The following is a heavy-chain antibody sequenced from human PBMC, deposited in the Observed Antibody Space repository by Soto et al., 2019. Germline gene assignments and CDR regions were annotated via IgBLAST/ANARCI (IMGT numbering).Heavy chain of an antibody. Sequence: GGSLRLSCAASGFTFSNAWMSWVRQAPGKGLEWVGRIKSKTDGGTTDYAAPVKGRFTISRDDSKNTLYLQMNSLKTEDTAVYYCTTERYYDFWSGSQLLYYYYGMDVWGQGTTVTVSS. D-gene: IGHD3-3*01. CDR3: TTERYYDFWSGSQLLYYYYGMDV. J-gene: IGHJ6*02. CDR1: GFTFSNAW. CDR2: IKSKTDGGTT. V-gene: IGHV3-15*01.